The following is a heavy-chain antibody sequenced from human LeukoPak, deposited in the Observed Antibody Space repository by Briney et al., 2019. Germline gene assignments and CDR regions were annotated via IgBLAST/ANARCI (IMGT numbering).Heavy chain of an antibody. CDR1: GFIFSSYG. CDR2: IRSDGGDK. Sequence: PGGSLRLSCAASGFIFSSYGMHWVRQPPGKGLEWVAFIRSDGGDKYYAASVKGRFTVSRDNSKNTLYLQTNSLRAEDTAVYYCAKHDSSSDFWGQGTLVTVSS. CDR3: AKHDSSSDF. D-gene: IGHD3-22*01. V-gene: IGHV3-30*02. J-gene: IGHJ4*02.